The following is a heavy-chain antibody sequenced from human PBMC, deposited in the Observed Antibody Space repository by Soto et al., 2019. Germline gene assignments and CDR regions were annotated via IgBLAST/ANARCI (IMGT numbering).Heavy chain of an antibody. V-gene: IGHV3-23*01. CDR2: ISGSGGRT. D-gene: IGHD4-17*01. CDR3: GRDPNGDYIGACDF. J-gene: IGHJ3*01. CDR1: GVTFSRYA. Sequence: EVQVLESGGALIQPGGSLRLSCAVSGVTFSRYAMTWVRQAPGKGLEWVSAISGSGGRTYYADSVKGRFTISRNNSRNTLFLQMNSLRAEDTAVYYCGRDPNGDYIGACDFWGQGKMVTVSS.